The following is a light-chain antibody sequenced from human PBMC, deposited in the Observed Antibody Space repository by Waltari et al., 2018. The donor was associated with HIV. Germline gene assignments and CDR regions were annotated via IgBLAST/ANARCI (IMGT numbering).Light chain of an antibody. CDR1: RSNLGTNP. CDR2: DNN. J-gene: IGLJ3*02. Sequence: QSVLTPPPSASGAPGHRVIISCSGTRSNLGTNPIIWYQHLPGTAPRLLIDDNNQRPSGVPDRFSGSKSGTSGSLAISGLQSEDETDYYCATWDDTQNGWVFGAGTKLTVL. V-gene: IGLV1-44*01. CDR3: ATWDDTQNGWV.